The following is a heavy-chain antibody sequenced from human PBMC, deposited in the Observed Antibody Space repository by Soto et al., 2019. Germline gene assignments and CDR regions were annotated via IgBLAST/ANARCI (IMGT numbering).Heavy chain of an antibody. J-gene: IGHJ6*02. CDR2: IIPIFGTA. V-gene: IGHV1-69*06. CDR1: GGTFSSYA. D-gene: IGHD2-21*01. Sequence: QVQLVQSGAEVKKPGSSVKVSCKASGGTFSSYAISWVRQAPGQGLEWMGGIIPIFGTANYAQKFQGRVTITADKSTSTAYMELSSLRSEDTAVYYCARDRAAAYCGGEGCPLDVWGQGTTVTVSS. CDR3: ARDRAAAYCGGEGCPLDV.